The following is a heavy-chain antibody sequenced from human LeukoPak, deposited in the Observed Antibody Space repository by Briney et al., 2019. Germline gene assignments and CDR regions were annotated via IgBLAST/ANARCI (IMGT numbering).Heavy chain of an antibody. Sequence: GGSLRLSCAASGFTFSSYAMHWVRQAPGKGLEYVSTISDNGGSTFYANSVRGRFTISRDNSKNTLYLQMGSLRPEDMAVYYCARALIAARPDSLFDYWGQGTLVTVSS. CDR1: GFTFSSYA. D-gene: IGHD6-6*01. CDR3: ARALIAARPDSLFDY. V-gene: IGHV3-64*01. CDR2: ISDNGGST. J-gene: IGHJ4*02.